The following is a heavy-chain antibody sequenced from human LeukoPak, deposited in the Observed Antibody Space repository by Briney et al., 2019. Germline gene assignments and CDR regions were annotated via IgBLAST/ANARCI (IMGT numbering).Heavy chain of an antibody. CDR1: GFTFSSYS. V-gene: IGHV3-33*06. D-gene: IGHD4-17*01. Sequence: GGSLRLSCAASGFTFSSYSMHWVRQAPGKGLEWVAVIWYDGSNKYYADSVKGRFTISRDNSKNTLYLQMNSLRAEDTAVYYCAKDYGDLTEFDDAFDIWGQGTMVTVSS. CDR3: AKDYGDLTEFDDAFDI. J-gene: IGHJ3*02. CDR2: IWYDGSNK.